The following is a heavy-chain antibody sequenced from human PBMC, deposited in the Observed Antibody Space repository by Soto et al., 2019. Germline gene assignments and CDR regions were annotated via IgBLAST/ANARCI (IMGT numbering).Heavy chain of an antibody. CDR2: IIPFLGVT. Sequence: QVQLVQSGAEVKKPGSSVKVSCKASGGTFSAYTVNWVRQAPGQGLEWMGRIIPFLGVTNYAQKFQARDTITADTSTTTASMELSGLRFEDTAVYYCARDWESTVSTWSFGAFWGRGTLVPVSS. D-gene: IGHD3-10*01. CDR3: ARDWESTVSTWSFGAF. J-gene: IGHJ4*02. CDR1: GGTFSAYT. V-gene: IGHV1-69*08.